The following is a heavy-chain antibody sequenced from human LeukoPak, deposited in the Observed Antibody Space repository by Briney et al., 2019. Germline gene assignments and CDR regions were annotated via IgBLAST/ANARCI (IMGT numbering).Heavy chain of an antibody. D-gene: IGHD3-22*01. V-gene: IGHV1-2*02. CDR2: IYPNRGGT. J-gene: IGHJ4*02. Sequence: ASVKVSCKGSGYTFTDYYMPWVRQAPGQGLEWMGWIYPNRGGTNYAQKFQGRVTMTRDTSINTAYMELSRLRSDDTAVYYCARAYDGSGNLDHWGQGTLVTVSS. CDR1: GYTFTDYY. CDR3: ARAYDGSGNLDH.